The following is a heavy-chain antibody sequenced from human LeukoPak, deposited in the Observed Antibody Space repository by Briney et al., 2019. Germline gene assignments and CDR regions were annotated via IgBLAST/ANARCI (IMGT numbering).Heavy chain of an antibody. J-gene: IGHJ5*02. CDR2: MNPNSGNT. V-gene: IGHV1-8*01. CDR3: ARMNYYDRSAINWFDP. D-gene: IGHD3-22*01. Sequence: EASVKVSCKTSGYTFTSYDINWVRQATGQGLEWMGGMNPNSGNTAYAQKFQGRVTMTRNTSISTAYMELSSLISEDTAVYYCARMNYYDRSAINWFDPWGQGTLVTVST. CDR1: GYTFTSYD.